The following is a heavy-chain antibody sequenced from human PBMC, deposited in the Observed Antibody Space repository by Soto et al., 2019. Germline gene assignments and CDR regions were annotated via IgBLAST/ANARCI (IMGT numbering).Heavy chain of an antibody. CDR3: ARWWTRGVLDV. CDR2: TSYDGSDK. J-gene: IGHJ1*01. Sequence: QVQLVESGGGVVQPGTSLRVSCVGSGFPFRSYVIHWVRQAPGKGLEWVALTSYDGSDKYYDDSVRGRFTISRDNSRNTVELQRDSVRLEAASFYDWARWWTRGVLDVWGQGTLVSV. V-gene: IGHV3-30*19. D-gene: IGHD2-15*01. CDR1: GFPFRSYV.